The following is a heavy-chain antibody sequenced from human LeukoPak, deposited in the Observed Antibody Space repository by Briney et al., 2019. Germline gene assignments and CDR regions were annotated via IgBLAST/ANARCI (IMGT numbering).Heavy chain of an antibody. CDR2: IYYSGST. D-gene: IGHD3-22*01. V-gene: IGHV4-59*01. J-gene: IGHJ3*02. Sequence: SETLSLTCTVSGGSISSYYWSWIRQPPGKGLEWIGYIYYSGSTNYNPSLKSRVTISVDTSKNQFSLKLSSVTAADTAVYYCARGGYYDRSGYYRRLFHAFDIWGQGTMVTVSS. CDR3: ARGGYYDRSGYYRRLFHAFDI. CDR1: GGSISSYY.